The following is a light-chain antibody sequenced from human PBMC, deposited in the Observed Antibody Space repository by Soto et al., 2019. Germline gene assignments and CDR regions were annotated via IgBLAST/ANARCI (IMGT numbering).Light chain of an antibody. J-gene: IGKJ4*01. CDR1: QSVSIN. Sequence: EIVMTQSPATLSVSPGERATLSCRASQSVSINLAWYQQKPGQAPRLLIYGASTRATGIPAKFSGSGSGTEFTLTISSLQSEDFAVYYCQHYNNWPLTFGGGTKVDI. V-gene: IGKV3-15*01. CDR2: GAS. CDR3: QHYNNWPLT.